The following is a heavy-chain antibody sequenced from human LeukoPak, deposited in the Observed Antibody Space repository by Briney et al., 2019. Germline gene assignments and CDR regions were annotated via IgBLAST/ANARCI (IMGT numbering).Heavy chain of an antibody. CDR2: IYYSGST. CDR3: ARVLGYRPCDAFDI. Sequence: SDTLSLTCAVSGYSISSSNWWGWIRQPPGKGLEWIGYIYYSGSTYYNPSLKSRVTMSVDTSKNQFSLKLSSVTAVDTAVYYCARVLGYRPCDAFDIWGQGTMVTVSS. CDR1: GYSISSSNW. J-gene: IGHJ3*02. V-gene: IGHV4-28*03. D-gene: IGHD5-12*01.